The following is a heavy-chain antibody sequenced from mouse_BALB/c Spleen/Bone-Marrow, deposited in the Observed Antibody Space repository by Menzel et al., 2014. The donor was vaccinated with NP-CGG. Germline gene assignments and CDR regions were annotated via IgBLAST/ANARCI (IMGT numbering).Heavy chain of an antibody. CDR3: ARALDSSGYGFAY. J-gene: IGHJ3*01. D-gene: IGHD3-2*01. CDR2: IWAGGST. Sequence: VQLQESGPGLVAPSQSLSITCTVSGFSLTSYGVHWVRQPPGKGLEWLGVIWAGGSTNYNSALMSRLSISKDNSKSQVFLKMNSLRTDDTAMYYCARALDSSGYGFAYWGQGTLVTVSA. V-gene: IGHV2-9*02. CDR1: GFSLTSYG.